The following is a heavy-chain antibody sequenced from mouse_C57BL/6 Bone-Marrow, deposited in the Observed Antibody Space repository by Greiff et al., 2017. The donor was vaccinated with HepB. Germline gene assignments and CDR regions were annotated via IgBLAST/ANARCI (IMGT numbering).Heavy chain of an antibody. J-gene: IGHJ3*01. CDR1: GYTFTSYW. Sequence: QVQLQQPGAELVMPGASVKLSCKASGYTFTSYWMHWVKQRPGQGLEWIGEIDPSDSYTNYNQKFKGKSTLTVDKSSSTAYMQLSSLTSADSAVYYCARGPWFAYWGQGTLVTVSA. V-gene: IGHV1-69*01. CDR2: IDPSDSYT. CDR3: ARGPWFAY.